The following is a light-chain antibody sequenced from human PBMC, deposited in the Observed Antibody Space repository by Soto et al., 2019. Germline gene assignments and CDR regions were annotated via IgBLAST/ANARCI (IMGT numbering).Light chain of an antibody. J-gene: IGKJ1*01. CDR3: QRYDNWT. CDR1: QSVGSN. Sequence: DILMTQSPATLSVSPGERATLSCSASQSVGSNLAWYQHKPGQAPRLLIYGASTRATRVPARVSGSGSETDFTLTISRVEAEEFAVYYCQRYDNWTFGQGSKVEL. CDR2: GAS. V-gene: IGKV3-15*01.